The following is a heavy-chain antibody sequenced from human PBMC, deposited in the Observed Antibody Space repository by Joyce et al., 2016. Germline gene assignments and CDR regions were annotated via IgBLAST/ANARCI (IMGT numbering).Heavy chain of an antibody. J-gene: IGHJ6*03. CDR3: AKGAVVHLRPHRANFNFYYMDV. D-gene: IGHD6-6*01. CDR2: ISSDGTET. CDR1: GFTFGDYW. V-gene: IGHV3-74*01. Sequence: EVQLVESGGGLVQPGGSLRLSCAASGFTFGDYWMHWVRQVPGKGRAWVSSISSDGTETKYAAPLRGRVTISRDNARLYLQMNSLRAEDTAVYYCAKGAVVHLRPHRANFNFYYMDVWGKGTAVTVSS.